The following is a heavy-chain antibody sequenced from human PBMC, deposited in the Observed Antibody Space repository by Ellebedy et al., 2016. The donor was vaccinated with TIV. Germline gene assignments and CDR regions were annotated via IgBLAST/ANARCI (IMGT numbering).Heavy chain of an antibody. CDR3: ARGGHLTGPTLDV. V-gene: IGHV4-34*01. CDR1: GASISSDY. CDR2: INPGGST. J-gene: IGHJ4*02. D-gene: IGHD1-20*01. Sequence: SETLSLXCTVSGASISSDYWSWIRQPPGKGLEWIGEINPGGSTTYKPSLKSRVTISMDTSKNQVSLRLNSVTASDTAVYFCARGGHLTGPTLDVWGQGTLVTVSS.